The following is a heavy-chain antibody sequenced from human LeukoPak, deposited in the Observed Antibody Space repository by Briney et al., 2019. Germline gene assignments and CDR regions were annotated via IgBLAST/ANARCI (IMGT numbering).Heavy chain of an antibody. CDR2: ISSSGNTR. D-gene: IGHD3-22*01. CDR3: ASAMLASDSSGYYTSDYFEH. CDR1: GMMFSSYE. V-gene: IGHV3-48*03. J-gene: IGHJ4*02. Sequence: GGSLTLSCAASGMMFSSYEMYWVRQAPGKGLEWISYISSSGNTRKYADSVKGRFTISRDNAKKSLHLEMSGLRGDYSAIYYCASAMLASDSSGYYTSDYFEHWGQGTLVSVSS.